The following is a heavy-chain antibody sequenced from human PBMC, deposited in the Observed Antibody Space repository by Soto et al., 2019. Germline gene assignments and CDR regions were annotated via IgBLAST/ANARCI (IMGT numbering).Heavy chain of an antibody. CDR3: ARRPCRGLTHSFDY. J-gene: IGHJ4*02. CDR1: GFTFSSYW. Sequence: EVQLVESGGGLVEPGGSLRLSCAAFGFTFSSYWMHWVRQAPGKGLVWVARINSAGSSTNYADSVKCRLTISRDNPKNTVYLQMHSLRDDDTALYYCARRPCRGLTHSFDYRGQGSLVTGSS. V-gene: IGHV3-74*01. D-gene: IGHD5-12*01. CDR2: INSAGSST.